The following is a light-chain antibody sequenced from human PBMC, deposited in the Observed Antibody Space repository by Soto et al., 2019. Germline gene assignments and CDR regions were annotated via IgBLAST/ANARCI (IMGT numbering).Light chain of an antibody. CDR1: QSVSSSY. CDR3: QQYGSSPSLT. V-gene: IGKV3-20*01. Sequence: EIVLTPSPGTLSLSTGERATLSCRASQSVSSSYLAWYQQKPGQAPRLLIYGASSRATGIPDRFSGSGSGTDFTLTISRLEPEDFAVYYCQQYGSSPSLTFGGGTKVDIK. J-gene: IGKJ4*01. CDR2: GAS.